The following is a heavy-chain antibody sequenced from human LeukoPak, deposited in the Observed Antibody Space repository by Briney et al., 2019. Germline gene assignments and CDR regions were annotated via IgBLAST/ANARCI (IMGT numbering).Heavy chain of an antibody. CDR1: GDSVSSNNAA. J-gene: IGHJ3*02. CDR2: AYYRSKWSN. D-gene: IGHD4-11*01. CDR3: AREPDYSDYLSGALDI. Sequence: SQTLSLTCAISGDSVSSNNAAWNWIRQSPSRGLEWLGRAYYRSKWSNHYAVSLKSRITINPDTSKNQFSLQLNSVTPEDTAVYYCAREPDYSDYLSGALDIWGQGTMVTVPS. V-gene: IGHV6-1*01.